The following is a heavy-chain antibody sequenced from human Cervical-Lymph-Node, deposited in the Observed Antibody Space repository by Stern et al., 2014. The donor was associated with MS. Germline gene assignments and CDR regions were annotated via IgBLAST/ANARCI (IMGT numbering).Heavy chain of an antibody. Sequence: QVPLKESGPTLVKPTQTLTLTCTFSGFSLSTSGVGVGWIRQPPGKALEWLVLISWGDERRDRPSLRRRPTIPKDTSKNQVVLTMTNMDPVDTATYYCAHTLSGRRYYYYGMDVWGQGTTVTVSS. J-gene: IGHJ6*02. D-gene: IGHD1-26*01. CDR3: AHTLSGRRYYYYGMDV. CDR1: GFSLSTSGVG. V-gene: IGHV2-5*02. CDR2: ISWGDER.